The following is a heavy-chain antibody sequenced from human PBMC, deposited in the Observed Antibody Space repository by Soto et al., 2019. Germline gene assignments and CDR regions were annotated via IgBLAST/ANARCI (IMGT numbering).Heavy chain of an antibody. CDR2: MNPNSGNA. V-gene: IGHV1-8*01. CDR1: GYSFITHD. D-gene: IGHD6-13*01. J-gene: IGHJ4*02. CDR3: GRGGPAAGFDF. Sequence: QVQLVQSGAEVKKPGASVKVSCKASGYSFITHDINWMRQAAGQGLEWVGWMNPNSGNAGYGEKFQGRVTMTRDTSKSTAYMELSSLTSDDTAVCYCGRGGPAAGFDFWGQGTLVTISS.